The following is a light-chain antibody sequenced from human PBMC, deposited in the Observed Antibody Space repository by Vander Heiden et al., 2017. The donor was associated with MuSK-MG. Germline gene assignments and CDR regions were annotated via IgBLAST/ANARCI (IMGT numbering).Light chain of an antibody. J-gene: IGKJ2*04. CDR1: QSISSSY. Sequence: EIVLTQSPGTLSLSPGERATLSCRASQSISSSYLAWYQQKPGQAPRLLMYGPSGRATGIPDRFSGSGSGTDFTLTISRLEPEDFAVYYCQQYDSSVGSFGQGTKLEIK. CDR3: QQYDSSVGS. V-gene: IGKV3-20*01. CDR2: GPS.